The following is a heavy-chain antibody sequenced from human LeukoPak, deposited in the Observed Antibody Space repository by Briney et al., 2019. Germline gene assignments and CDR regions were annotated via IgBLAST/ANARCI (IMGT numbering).Heavy chain of an antibody. Sequence: GGSLRLSCAASGFTFDDYAMHWVRQAPGKGLEWVSGISGSAESTYYADSVKGRFTISRDNSKKTLYLQLNSLRAEDTAVYYCARMKTVAAAGSGGNYFDYWGQGTLVTVSS. D-gene: IGHD6-13*01. CDR1: GFTFDDYA. CDR3: ARMKTVAAAGSGGNYFDY. J-gene: IGHJ4*02. CDR2: ISGSAEST. V-gene: IGHV3-23*01.